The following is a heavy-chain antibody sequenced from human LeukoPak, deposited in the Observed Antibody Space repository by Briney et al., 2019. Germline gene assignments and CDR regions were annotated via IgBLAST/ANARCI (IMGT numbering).Heavy chain of an antibody. Sequence: GSLRLSCAASGFTFSSYAMHWVRQAPGKGLEWVAVISYGGSNKYYADSVKGRFTISRDNSKNTLYLQMNSLRAEDTAVYYCAREGSGRSLDYWGQGTLATVSS. V-gene: IGHV3-30-3*01. J-gene: IGHJ4*02. D-gene: IGHD3-10*01. CDR1: GFTFSSYA. CDR3: AREGSGRSLDY. CDR2: ISYGGSNK.